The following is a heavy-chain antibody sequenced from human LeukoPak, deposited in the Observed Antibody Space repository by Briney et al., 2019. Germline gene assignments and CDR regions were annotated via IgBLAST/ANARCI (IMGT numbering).Heavy chain of an antibody. J-gene: IGHJ4*02. CDR3: AKGLLWFREFDY. V-gene: IGHV3-23*01. D-gene: IGHD3-10*01. Sequence: GGSLRLSCAASGFTFSSYAMSWVRQAPGKGLEWVSAISGSGGSTYYADSVKGRFTISRDNSKNTLYLQMNGLRAEDTAVYYCAKGLLWFREFDYWGQGTPVTVSS. CDR2: ISGSGGST. CDR1: GFTFSSYA.